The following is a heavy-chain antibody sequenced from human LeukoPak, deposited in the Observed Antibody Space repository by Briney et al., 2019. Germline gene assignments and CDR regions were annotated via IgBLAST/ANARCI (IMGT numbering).Heavy chain of an antibody. Sequence: PGGSLRLSCAASGFTFNNYAMTWVRQAPGKGLEWVSTISDSVSGGSTYYADSVKGRFTIPRDNSKNTLYLQMNSLRAEDTAVYYCAKDRTGYSYGYFLSPWGQGTLVTVSS. J-gene: IGHJ5*02. D-gene: IGHD5-18*01. CDR1: GFTFNNYA. V-gene: IGHV3-23*01. CDR3: AKDRTGYSYGYFLSP. CDR2: ISDSVSGGST.